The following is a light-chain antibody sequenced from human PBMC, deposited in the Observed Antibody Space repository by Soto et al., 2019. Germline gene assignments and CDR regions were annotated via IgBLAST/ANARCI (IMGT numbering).Light chain of an antibody. V-gene: IGLV2-8*01. J-gene: IGLJ2*01. CDR3: SSTGCSNGFVV. CDR1: RGDVGGYTS. CDR2: EVS. Sequence: QSVLTQPPSASESPGQSVTISCTGVRGDVGGYTSVSWSQHYPGKAPKLLIYEVSKRPQGVPDRFTGSKSGNTASLTVSGRQRDDAADYYCSSTGCSNGFVVLGGGTQLTV.